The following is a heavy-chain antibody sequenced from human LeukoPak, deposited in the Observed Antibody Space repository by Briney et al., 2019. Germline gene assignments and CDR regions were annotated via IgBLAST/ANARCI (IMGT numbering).Heavy chain of an antibody. CDR1: GFTFSNYG. CDR3: ARGRDGYNYYYYYYMDV. Sequence: GRSLRLSCAASGFTFSNYGMHWVRQAPGKGLEWLAIMWYDGSIKYYADSVKGRFTISRDNSKNTVFLQMNSLRAEDTAVYYCARGRDGYNYYYYYYMDVWGKGTTVTVSS. J-gene: IGHJ6*03. D-gene: IGHD5-24*01. V-gene: IGHV3-33*01. CDR2: MWYDGSIK.